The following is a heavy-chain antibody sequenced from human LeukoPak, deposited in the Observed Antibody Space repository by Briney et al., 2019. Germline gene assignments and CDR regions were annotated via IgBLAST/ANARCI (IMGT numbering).Heavy chain of an antibody. CDR1: GFTFSSYG. CDR3: ARWAMILKNAFDI. V-gene: IGHV3-30*03. Sequence: GRSLRLSCSASGFTFSSYGMHWVRQAPGKGLEWVAVISYDGSNKYYADSVKGRFTISRDNAKNSLYLQMNSLRAEDTAVYYCARWAMILKNAFDIWGQGTMVTVSS. J-gene: IGHJ3*02. D-gene: IGHD3-22*01. CDR2: ISYDGSNK.